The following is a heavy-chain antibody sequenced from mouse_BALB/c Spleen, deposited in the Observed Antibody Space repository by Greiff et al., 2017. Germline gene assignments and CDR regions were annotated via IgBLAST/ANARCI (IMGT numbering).Heavy chain of an antibody. CDR1: GYAFSSYW. D-gene: IGHD2-1*01. V-gene: IGHV1-80*01. J-gene: IGHJ3*01. CDR2: IYPGDGDT. CDR3: ARGGGNYPFAY. Sequence: VQLVESGAELVRPGSSVKISCKASGYAFSSYWMNWVKQRPGQGLEWIGQIYPGDGDTNYNGKFKGKATLTADKSSSTAYMQLSSLTSEDSAVYFCARGGGNYPFAYWGQGTLVTVSA.